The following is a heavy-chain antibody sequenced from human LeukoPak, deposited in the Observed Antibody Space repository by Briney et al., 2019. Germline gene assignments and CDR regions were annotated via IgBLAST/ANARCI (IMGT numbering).Heavy chain of an antibody. CDR2: IYHSGST. V-gene: IGHV4-4*02. D-gene: IGHD6-13*01. CDR1: GGSISSSNW. J-gene: IGHJ4*02. CDR3: ARDEQLVKLGY. Sequence: PSGTLSLTCAVSGGSISSSNWWSWVRQPPGKGLEWIGEIYHSGSTNYNPSLKSRVTISVDTSKNQFSLKVSSVTAADTAVYYCARDEQLVKLGYWGQGTLVTVSS.